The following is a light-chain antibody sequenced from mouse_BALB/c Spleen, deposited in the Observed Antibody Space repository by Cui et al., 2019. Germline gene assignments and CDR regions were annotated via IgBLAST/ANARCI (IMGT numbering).Light chain of an antibody. CDR3: GQYAQLPPT. CDR2: HGT. J-gene: IGKJ1*01. Sequence: DILLTHSPSSLSVSLGAPVTITCHASQGISSNIGWLQQKPGKSFKGLIYHGTNLEDGVPSRFSGSGSGADYSLTISSLESEDFADYYCGQYAQLPPTFGGGTKLEIK. V-gene: IGKV14-100*01. CDR1: QGISSN.